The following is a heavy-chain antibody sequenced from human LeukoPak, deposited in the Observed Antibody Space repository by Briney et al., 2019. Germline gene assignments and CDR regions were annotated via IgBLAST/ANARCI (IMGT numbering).Heavy chain of an antibody. Sequence: GGSLRLSCAASGFTFSSYGMHWVRQAPGKGLEWVAVISYDGSNKYYADSVKGRFTISRDNSKNTLYLQMNSLRAEDTAVYYCAKVYYYDSSGYYFGYWGQGTLVTVSS. J-gene: IGHJ4*02. CDR2: ISYDGSNK. V-gene: IGHV3-30*18. CDR3: AKVYYYDSSGYYFGY. CDR1: GFTFSSYG. D-gene: IGHD3-22*01.